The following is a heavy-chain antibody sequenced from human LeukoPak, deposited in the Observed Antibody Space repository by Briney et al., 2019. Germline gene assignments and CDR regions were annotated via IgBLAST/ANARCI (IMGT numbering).Heavy chain of an antibody. CDR1: GFSLSTSGVG. Sequence: SGPTLVKPTQTLTLTCTFSGFSLSTSGVGVGWIRQPPGKALEWLALIYWNDDKRYSPSLKSRLTITKGTSKNQVVLTMTNMDPVDTATYCCAHSYYDSSGYYFAHDYWGQGTLVTVSS. CDR3: AHSYYDSSGYYFAHDY. CDR2: IYWNDDK. V-gene: IGHV2-5*01. D-gene: IGHD3-22*01. J-gene: IGHJ4*02.